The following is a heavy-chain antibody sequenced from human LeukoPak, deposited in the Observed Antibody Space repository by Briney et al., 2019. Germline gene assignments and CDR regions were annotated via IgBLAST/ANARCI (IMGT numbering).Heavy chain of an antibody. V-gene: IGHV3-74*01. CDR3: ARGPQFGYYGSGSYCFDY. CDR2: INSDGSST. J-gene: IGHJ4*02. Sequence: GGSLRLSCAASRFTFSTYWMHWVRQAPGKGLVWVSRINSDGSSTGYADSVKGRFTISRDNAKNSLYLQMNSLRAEDTAVYYCARGPQFGYYGSGSYCFDYWGQGTLVTVSS. D-gene: IGHD3-10*01. CDR1: RFTFSTYW.